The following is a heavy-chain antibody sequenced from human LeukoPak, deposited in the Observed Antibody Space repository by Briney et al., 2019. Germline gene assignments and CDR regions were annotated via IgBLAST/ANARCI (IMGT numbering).Heavy chain of an antibody. Sequence: SVKVSCKASGGTFSSYAISWVRQAPGQGLEWMGGIIAIFGTANYAQKFQGRVTITTDESTSTAYMELSSLRSEDTAVYYCARVGYCISSNCLVGAFDIWGQGTMVTVSS. D-gene: IGHD2-2*01. CDR3: ARVGYCISSNCLVGAFDI. V-gene: IGHV1-69*05. J-gene: IGHJ3*02. CDR1: GGTFSSYA. CDR2: IIAIFGTA.